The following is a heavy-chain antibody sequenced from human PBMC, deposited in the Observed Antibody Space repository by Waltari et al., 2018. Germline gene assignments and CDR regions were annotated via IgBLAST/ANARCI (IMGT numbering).Heavy chain of an antibody. D-gene: IGHD1-26*01. V-gene: IGHV3-23*01. CDR1: GFTFSSQA. CDR3: AKRSAFDY. CDR2: ISGSGGST. J-gene: IGHJ4*02. Sequence: EVQLLASGGGLVQPGGSLRLSCAASGFTFSSQAMNWVRQAPGSGLEWVSGISGSGGSTYYADSVKGRFTISRDNSKNTLYLQMDSLRVEDTAVYYCAKRSAFDYWGQGTLVTVSS.